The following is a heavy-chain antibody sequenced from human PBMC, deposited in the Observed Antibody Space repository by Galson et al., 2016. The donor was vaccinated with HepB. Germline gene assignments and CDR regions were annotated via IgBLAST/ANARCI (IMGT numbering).Heavy chain of an antibody. CDR1: GFTFSSYS. CDR3: ARDPGQDGGDYDYVWGSYRYFDQ. J-gene: IGHJ4*02. V-gene: IGHV3-21*01. CDR2: ISSNNTYI. Sequence: SLRLSCAVSGFTFSSYSMNWVRQAPGKGLQWVSSISSNNTYIYYADSVQGRFTISRDNAKNSLYLQMNSLRAEDTAVYYCARDPGQDGGDYDYVWGSYRYFDQWGQGTLVTVSA. D-gene: IGHD3-16*02.